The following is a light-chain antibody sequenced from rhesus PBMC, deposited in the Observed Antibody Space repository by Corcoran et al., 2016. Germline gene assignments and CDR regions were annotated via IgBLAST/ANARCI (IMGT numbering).Light chain of an antibody. CDR2: KAS. V-gene: IGKV1-22*01. J-gene: IGKJ4*01. CDR3: RQYGSSPLT. CDR1: QRISSW. Sequence: DIQMTQSPSSLSASVGDTVTITCRASQRISSWLAWYQQKPGKAPKVLFYKASTLQSGVPSRFSGSGSGTDFTLTISSLQSADFATYYCRQYGSSPLTFGGGAKVESK.